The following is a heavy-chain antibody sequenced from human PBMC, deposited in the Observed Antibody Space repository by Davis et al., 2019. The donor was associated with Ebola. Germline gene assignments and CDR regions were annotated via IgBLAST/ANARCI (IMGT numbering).Heavy chain of an antibody. CDR1: GYTFTGYY. V-gene: IGHV1-8*03. J-gene: IGHJ4*02. D-gene: IGHD7-27*01. CDR2: MNPNSGNT. CDR3: AREGVTGDLDY. Sequence: ASVKVSCKASGYTFTGYYMHWVRQAPGQGLEWMGWMNPNSGNTGYAQKFQGRVTITRNTSISTAYMELSSLRSEDTAVYYCAREGVTGDLDYWGQGTLVTVSS.